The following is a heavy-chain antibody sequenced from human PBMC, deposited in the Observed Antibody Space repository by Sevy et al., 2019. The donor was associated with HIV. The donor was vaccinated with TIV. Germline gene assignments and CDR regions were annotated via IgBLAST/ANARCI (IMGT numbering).Heavy chain of an antibody. CDR1: GFTLSSYV. J-gene: IGHJ4*02. CDR3: AGRRVGDFWSGSVRGPWAGGPLFDY. Sequence: GGSLRLSCAASGFTLSSYVMSWVRHSPGKGLEWVSTISHTSEGSNYASSVKGRFTISRDNSKNTLYMQMNSLKVEDSAVYYCAGRRVGDFWSGSVRGPWAGGPLFDYWGQGTLVTVSS. D-gene: IGHD3-3*01. CDR2: ISHTSEGS. V-gene: IGHV3-23*01.